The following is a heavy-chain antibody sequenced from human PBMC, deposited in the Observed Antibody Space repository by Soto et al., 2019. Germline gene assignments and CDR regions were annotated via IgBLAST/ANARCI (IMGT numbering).Heavy chain of an antibody. CDR2: IIPIFGTA. CDR3: ARDRRAYYDSSGYYFDY. V-gene: IGHV1-69*01. D-gene: IGHD3-22*01. Sequence: QVQLVQSGAEVKKPGSSVKVSCKASGGTFSSYAISWVRQAPGQGLEWMGGIIPIFGTANYAQKFQGRVTITADESTSTAYMELSSLRSEDTAVYYCARDRRAYYDSSGYYFDYWGQGTLVNVSS. J-gene: IGHJ4*02. CDR1: GGTFSSYA.